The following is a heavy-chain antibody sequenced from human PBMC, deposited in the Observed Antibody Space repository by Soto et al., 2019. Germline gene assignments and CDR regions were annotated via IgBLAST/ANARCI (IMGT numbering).Heavy chain of an antibody. CDR3: AREGKPVTYYYGSGSVNWLDP. D-gene: IGHD3-10*01. V-gene: IGHV1-69*13. Sequence: GASVKVSCKASGGTFSSYAISWVRQAPGQGLEWMGGIIPIFGTANYAQKFQGRVTITADESTSTAYMELSSLRSEDTAVYYCAREGKPVTYYYGSGSVNWLDPWGQGNLVTFSS. CDR2: IIPIFGTA. J-gene: IGHJ5*02. CDR1: GGTFSSYA.